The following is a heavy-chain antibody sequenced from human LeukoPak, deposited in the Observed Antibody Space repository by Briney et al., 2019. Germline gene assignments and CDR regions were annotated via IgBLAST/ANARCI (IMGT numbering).Heavy chain of an antibody. Sequence: ASVKVSCKASGYTFTSYDISWVRQAPGQGLEWMGWISPYNGNTDYAQKLQGRVTMTTDTSTSTAYMELRSLRSDDTAVFYCARDYLPGSLTIGYWGQGTLVTVSS. CDR1: GYTFTSYD. CDR3: ARDYLPGSLTIGY. D-gene: IGHD1-26*01. CDR2: ISPYNGNT. J-gene: IGHJ4*02. V-gene: IGHV1-18*01.